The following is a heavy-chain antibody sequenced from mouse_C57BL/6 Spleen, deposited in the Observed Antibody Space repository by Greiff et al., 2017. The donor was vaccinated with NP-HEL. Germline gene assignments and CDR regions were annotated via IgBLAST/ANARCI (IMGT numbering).Heavy chain of an antibody. J-gene: IGHJ4*01. CDR2: ISSGSSTI. D-gene: IGHD1-1*01. Sequence: EVMLVESGGGLVKPGGSLKLSCAASGFTFSDYGMHWVRQAPEKGLEWVAYISSGSSTIYYADTVKGRFTISRDNAKNTLFLQMTSLRSEDTAMYYCAREFITPMDYWGQGTSVTVSS. CDR1: GFTFSDYG. CDR3: AREFITPMDY. V-gene: IGHV5-17*01.